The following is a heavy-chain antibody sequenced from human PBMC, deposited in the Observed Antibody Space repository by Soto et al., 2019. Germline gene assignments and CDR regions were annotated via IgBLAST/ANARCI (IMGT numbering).Heavy chain of an antibody. CDR2: INHSGST. CDR3: AREGHNREALDWFDP. V-gene: IGHV4-34*01. J-gene: IGHJ5*02. D-gene: IGHD3-3*02. CDR1: GGSFSGYY. Sequence: QVQLQQWGAGLLKPSETLSLTCAVYGGSFSGYYWSWIRQPPGKGLEWIGEINHSGSTNYNPSLKSRVTISVDTSKNQFYLKLSSVTAADTAVYYCAREGHNREALDWFDPWGQGTLVTVSS.